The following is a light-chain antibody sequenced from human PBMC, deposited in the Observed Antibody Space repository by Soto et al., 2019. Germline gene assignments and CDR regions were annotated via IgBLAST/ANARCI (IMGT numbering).Light chain of an antibody. CDR3: QSYDNDLSALYV. CDR2: DNT. CDR1: SSNIGAGYA. J-gene: IGLJ1*01. V-gene: IGLV1-40*01. Sequence: QSVLTQPPSVSGAPGQRVTISCTGTSSNIGAGYAVHWYQQLPGTAPKLLIYDNTNRPSGVPDRFSGSKSDTSASLAITGLQAEDEADYYCQSYDNDLSALYVFGTGTKLTVL.